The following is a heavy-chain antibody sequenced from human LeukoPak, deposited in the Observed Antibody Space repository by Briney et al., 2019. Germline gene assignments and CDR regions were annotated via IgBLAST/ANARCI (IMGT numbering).Heavy chain of an antibody. D-gene: IGHD4-17*01. CDR3: AREQYGSDDALDI. J-gene: IGHJ3*02. V-gene: IGHV3-33*01. Sequence: GGSLRLSCAASGFTFSSYGMHWVRQAPGKGLEWVAVIWYDGSNKYYADSVKGRFTVSRDNSKNTMDLQMNSLRAEDTAVYYCAREQYGSDDALDIWGQGTMVTVSS. CDR2: IWYDGSNK. CDR1: GFTFSSYG.